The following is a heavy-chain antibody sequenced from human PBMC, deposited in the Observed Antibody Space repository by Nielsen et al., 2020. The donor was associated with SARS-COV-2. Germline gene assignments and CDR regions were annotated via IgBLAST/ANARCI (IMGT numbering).Heavy chain of an antibody. V-gene: IGHV4-39*01. CDR3: ARVSSTRHFGRHYYYYYYMDV. D-gene: IGHD2-2*01. CDR1: GGSISSSSYY. J-gene: IGHJ6*03. CDR2: IYYSRST. Sequence: SETLSLTCTVSGGSISSSSYYWGWIRQPPGKGLEWIGSIYYSRSTYYNPSLKSRVTISVDTSKNQFSLKLSSVTAADAAVYYCARVSSTRHFGRHYYYYYYMDVWGKGTTVTVSS.